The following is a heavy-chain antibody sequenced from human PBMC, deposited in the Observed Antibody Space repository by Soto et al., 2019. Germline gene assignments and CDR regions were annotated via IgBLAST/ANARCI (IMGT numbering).Heavy chain of an antibody. D-gene: IGHD4-17*01. Sequence: SETLSLTGTVSGDSIRSGGYYWSWIRPHPGKGLGWIGYIYYGRRTYNNPSLKGRPTISVDTSKNQFSLKVSSVTAADPAVYVCARDRSRDYGRFDYWGQGTLVTVSS. J-gene: IGHJ4*01. CDR3: ARDRSRDYGRFDY. CDR2: IYYGRRT. CDR1: GDSIRSGGYY. V-gene: IGHV4-31*03.